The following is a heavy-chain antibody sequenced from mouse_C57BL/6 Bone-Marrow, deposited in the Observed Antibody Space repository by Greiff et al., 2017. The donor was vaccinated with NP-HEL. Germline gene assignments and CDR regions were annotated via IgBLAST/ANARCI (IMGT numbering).Heavy chain of an antibody. CDR2: IWRGGST. J-gene: IGHJ4*01. CDR3: AKKGHYYGSSYEGYAMDY. V-gene: IGHV2-5*01. Sequence: QVQLHPSLPFLFHPSHSLSITFTVSVFSLTSYFLHCFLQSPLKGLEWLGVIWRGGSTDYNAAFMSRLSITKDNSKSQVFFKMNSLQADDTAIYYCAKKGHYYGSSYEGYAMDYWGQGTSVTVSS. D-gene: IGHD1-1*01. CDR1: VFSLTSYF.